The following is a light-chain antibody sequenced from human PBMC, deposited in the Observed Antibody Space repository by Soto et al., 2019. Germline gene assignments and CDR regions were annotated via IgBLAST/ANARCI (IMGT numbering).Light chain of an antibody. Sequence: DIVLTQSPATLSLSPEERATLSCRASQSVSNSLAWYQQKPGQAPRLLIYDASNRATGIPARFSGSGSGTDFTLTISGREPEEVAVYYAQLLCTFGVVIKVDIK. V-gene: IGKV3-11*01. CDR3: QLLCT. CDR2: DAS. J-gene: IGKJ4*01. CDR1: QSVSNS.